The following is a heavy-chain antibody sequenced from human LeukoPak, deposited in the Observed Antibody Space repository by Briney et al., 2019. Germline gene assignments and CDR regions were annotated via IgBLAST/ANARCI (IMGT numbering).Heavy chain of an antibody. CDR3: AREYGETAADDY. D-gene: IGHD2-15*01. Sequence: GGSLRLSCAASGFTFSSYWMHWVRQAPGKGLVWVSRINSDGSSTSYADSVKGRFTISRDNAKNTLYLQMNSLRAEDTAVCYCAREYGETAADDYWGQGTLVTVSS. J-gene: IGHJ4*02. V-gene: IGHV3-74*01. CDR2: INSDGSST. CDR1: GFTFSSYW.